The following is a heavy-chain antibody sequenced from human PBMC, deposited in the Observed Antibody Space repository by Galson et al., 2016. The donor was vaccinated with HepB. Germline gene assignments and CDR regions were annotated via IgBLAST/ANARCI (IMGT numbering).Heavy chain of an antibody. Sequence: SLRLSCAASEFTFSSYAMSWVRQAPGKGLEWVSLITGSANSTYYADSVKGRFTISRDNSRNSLFVQMTSLRAEDTAVYYCAKTETPGAPGRIGHIDFWGQGTLVTVSS. CDR3: AKTETPGAPGRIGHIDF. CDR1: EFTFSSYA. CDR2: ITGSANST. V-gene: IGHV3-23*01. D-gene: IGHD1-26*01. J-gene: IGHJ4*02.